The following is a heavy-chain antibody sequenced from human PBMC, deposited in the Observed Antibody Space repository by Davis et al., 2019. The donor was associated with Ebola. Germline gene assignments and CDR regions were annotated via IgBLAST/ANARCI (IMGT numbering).Heavy chain of an antibody. V-gene: IGHV5-51*01. Sequence: TVSCKGSGYSFTSHWIAWVRQTPGKGLECMGIIFPGDSDTRYSPSFQGQVTISADKSISTAYLQWSSLKASDTAMYYCARGTDGYNPGGYFDSWGQGTLVTVSS. CDR3: ARGTDGYNPGGYFDS. J-gene: IGHJ4*02. CDR1: GYSFTSHW. D-gene: IGHD5-24*01. CDR2: IFPGDSDT.